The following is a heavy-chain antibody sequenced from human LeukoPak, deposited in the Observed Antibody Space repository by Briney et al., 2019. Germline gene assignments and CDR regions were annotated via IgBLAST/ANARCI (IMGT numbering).Heavy chain of an antibody. Sequence: GGSLRLSCAASGFTFSSYWMSWVPQAPGKGLEWVANIKHGGTEKYYVDSVKGRFTISRDNAKNSLYLQMNSLRAEDTAVYYCSRDSYFCPMDVWGQGTTVTVSS. CDR1: GFTFSSYW. J-gene: IGHJ6*02. CDR3: SRDSYFCPMDV. V-gene: IGHV3-7*04. CDR2: IKHGGTEK. D-gene: IGHD3-3*01.